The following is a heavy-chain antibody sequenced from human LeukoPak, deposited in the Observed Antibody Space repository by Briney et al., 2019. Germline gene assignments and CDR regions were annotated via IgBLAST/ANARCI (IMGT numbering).Heavy chain of an antibody. D-gene: IGHD2-15*01. CDR1: RFSFNEYW. V-gene: IGHV3-7*01. CDR2: IKEDGSDK. J-gene: IGHJ4*02. Sequence: PGGSLRLSCAASRFSFNEYWMSWVRQAPGKGPEWVANIKEDGSDKYYIDSVKGRFTISRDDGTNSVFLEMNSLRPEDTGLYYCARDSRPRGGSCFDNWGQGTLVTVSS. CDR3: ARDSRPRGGSCFDN.